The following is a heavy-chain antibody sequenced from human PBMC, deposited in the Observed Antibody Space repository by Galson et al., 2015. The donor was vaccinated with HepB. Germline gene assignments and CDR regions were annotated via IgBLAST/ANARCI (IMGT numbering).Heavy chain of an antibody. D-gene: IGHD3-3*01. J-gene: IGHJ4*02. Sequence: SLRLSCAASGFTFSSYAMHWVRQAPGKGLEWVAVISYDGSNKYYADSVKGRFTISRDNSKNTLYLQMNSLRAEDTAVYYCARNTNPFHYWGQGTLVTVSS. CDR2: ISYDGSNK. CDR1: GFTFSSYA. CDR3: ARNTNPFHY. V-gene: IGHV3-30-3*01.